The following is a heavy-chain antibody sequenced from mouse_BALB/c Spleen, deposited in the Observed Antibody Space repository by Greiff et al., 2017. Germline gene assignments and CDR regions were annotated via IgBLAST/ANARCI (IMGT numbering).Heavy chain of an antibody. CDR3: ARGAPLRPFAY. V-gene: IGHV1S29*02. CDR1: GYTFTDYN. D-gene: IGHD1-1*01. J-gene: IGHJ3*01. CDR2: IYPYNGGT. Sequence: EVQLQQSGPELVKPGASVKISCKASGYTFTDYNMHWVKQSHGKSLEWIGYIYPYNGGTGYNQKFKSKATLTVDNSSSTAYMELRSLTSEDSAVYYCARGAPLRPFAYWGQGTLVTVSA.